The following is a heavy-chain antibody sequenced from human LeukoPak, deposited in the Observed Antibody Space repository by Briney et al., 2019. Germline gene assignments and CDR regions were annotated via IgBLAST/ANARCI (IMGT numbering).Heavy chain of an antibody. Sequence: GGSLRLSCAASGFTFSSYAMSWVRQAPGKGLEWVSAISGSGGSTYYADSVKGRFTISRDNSKNTLYLQMNSLRAEDTAVYYCAKARYSSGWRKYFQHWGRAPWSPSPQ. CDR1: GFTFSSYA. J-gene: IGHJ1*01. D-gene: IGHD6-19*01. CDR3: AKARYSSGWRKYFQH. CDR2: ISGSGGST. V-gene: IGHV3-23*01.